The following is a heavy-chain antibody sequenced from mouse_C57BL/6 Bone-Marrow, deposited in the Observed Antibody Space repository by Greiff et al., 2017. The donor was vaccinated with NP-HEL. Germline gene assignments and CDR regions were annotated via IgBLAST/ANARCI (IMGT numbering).Heavy chain of an antibody. V-gene: IGHV10-1*01. Sequence: EVQRVESGGGLVQPKGSLKLSCAASGFSFNTYAMNWVRQAPGKGLEWVARIRSKSNNYATYYADSVKDRFTISRDDSESMLYLQMNNLKTEDTAMYYCVRHLYYSNSFAYWGQGTLVTVSA. D-gene: IGHD2-5*01. J-gene: IGHJ3*01. CDR2: IRSKSNNYAT. CDR1: GFSFNTYA. CDR3: VRHLYYSNSFAY.